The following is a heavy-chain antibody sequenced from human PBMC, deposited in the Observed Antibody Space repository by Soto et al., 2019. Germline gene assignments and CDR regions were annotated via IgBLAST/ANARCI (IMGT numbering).Heavy chain of an antibody. CDR2: ISGSGGST. CDR1: GFTFSSYA. CDR3: ARDLRWGSNWCYYIDV. D-gene: IGHD7-27*01. J-gene: IGHJ6*03. Sequence: GGSLRLSCAASGFTFSSYAMSWVRQAPGKGLEWVSAISGSGGSTYYADSVKGRFTVSRDNSKNTLYLQMNSLRAEDTAVYYCARDLRWGSNWCYYIDVWGKGTTVTVSS. V-gene: IGHV3-23*01.